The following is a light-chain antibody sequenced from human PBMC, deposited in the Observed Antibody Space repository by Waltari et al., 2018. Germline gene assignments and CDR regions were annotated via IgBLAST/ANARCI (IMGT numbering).Light chain of an antibody. J-gene: IGLJ1*01. CDR3: CSYAGSSTFV. CDR2: YVS. V-gene: IGLV2-23*02. Sequence: QSALTQPAPVSGSPGQSITISCTGPSSNACGSNYLPWYQQHPGKAPKLMIYYVSKLPSGVSNRFSGSKSGNTASLTISGLQAEDEADYYCCSYAGSSTFVFGTGTKVTVL. CDR1: SSNACGSNY.